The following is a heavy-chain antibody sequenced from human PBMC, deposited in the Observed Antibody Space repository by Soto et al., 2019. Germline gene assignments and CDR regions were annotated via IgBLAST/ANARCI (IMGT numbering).Heavy chain of an antibody. CDR2: IYYSGST. D-gene: IGHD3-3*01. J-gene: IGHJ3*02. Sequence: SDTLSLTCTVSGGSISSYYWSWIRQPPGKGLEWIGYIYYSGSTNYNPSLKSRVTISVDTSKNEFSLKLSSVTAADTAVYYCGRAVGRLGFLEWSDACDIWGQGTMVTVSS. CDR1: GGSISSYY. CDR3: GRAVGRLGFLEWSDACDI. V-gene: IGHV4-59*01.